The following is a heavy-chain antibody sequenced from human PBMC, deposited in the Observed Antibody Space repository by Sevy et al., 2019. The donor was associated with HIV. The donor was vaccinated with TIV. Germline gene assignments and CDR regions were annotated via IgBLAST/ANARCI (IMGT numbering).Heavy chain of an antibody. J-gene: IGHJ6*02. CDR3: TREASAAGTSFGLDV. CDR1: TFSVTDNY. D-gene: IGHD6-13*01. CDR2: IYSGGST. Sequence: GGSLRLSCAASTFSVTDNYMSWVRQAPGKGLEWVSTIYSGGSTFYSDSVRGRFTISRDNAKNSLFLEMNNLGVEDTAVYYCTREASAAGTSFGLDVWGQGTTVTVSS. V-gene: IGHV3-66*01.